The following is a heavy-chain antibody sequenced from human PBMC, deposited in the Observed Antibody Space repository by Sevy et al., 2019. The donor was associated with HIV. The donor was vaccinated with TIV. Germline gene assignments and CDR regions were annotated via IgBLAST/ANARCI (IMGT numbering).Heavy chain of an antibody. CDR3: ARFLAVAGSAFDI. CDR2: INHSGST. CDR1: GGSFSGYY. Sequence: SETLSLTCAVYGGSFSGYYWSWIRQPPGKGLEWIGEINHSGSTNYNPSLKSRVTISVDTSKNQFSLKLSSVTAADTAVYYCARFLAVAGSAFDIWGQRTMVTVSS. D-gene: IGHD6-19*01. J-gene: IGHJ3*02. V-gene: IGHV4-34*01.